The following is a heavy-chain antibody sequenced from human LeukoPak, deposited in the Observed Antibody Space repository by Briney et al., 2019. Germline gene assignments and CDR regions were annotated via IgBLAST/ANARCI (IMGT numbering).Heavy chain of an antibody. V-gene: IGHV6-1*01. CDR1: GDSVSSNLAT. J-gene: IGHJ4*02. Sequence: SQTVSLTCAISGDSVSSNLATWNWIRQSPSRGLEWLGRTYYRSKWSNDYALSVESRITINPDTSKNQFSLQLNSVTPEDTAIYYCTRALGVVFDYWGQGTLVTVSS. CDR2: TYYRSKWSN. D-gene: IGHD2-8*01. CDR3: TRALGVVFDY.